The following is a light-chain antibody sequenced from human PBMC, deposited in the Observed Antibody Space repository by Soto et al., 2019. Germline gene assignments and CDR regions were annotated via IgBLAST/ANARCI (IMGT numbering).Light chain of an antibody. Sequence: DIQMTQSPSPLSASVGDRVTITCRASQDIGNNLAWFQQIPGKAPRSLIYDAYTMQSGVPSKFSGAGSGTDFSLTISSLQPEDLATYYCQQYKTFPFTFGVGTKVEIK. CDR2: DAY. CDR1: QDIGNN. CDR3: QQYKTFPFT. J-gene: IGKJ4*01. V-gene: IGKV1-16*02.